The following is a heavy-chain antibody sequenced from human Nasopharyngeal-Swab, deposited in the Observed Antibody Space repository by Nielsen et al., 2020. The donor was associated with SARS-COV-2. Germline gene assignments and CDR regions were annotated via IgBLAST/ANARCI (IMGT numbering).Heavy chain of an antibody. CDR3: ARGIAAAKHYYYYMDV. D-gene: IGHD6-13*01. V-gene: IGHV1-18*01. CDR2: ISAYNGNT. J-gene: IGHJ6*03. Sequence: WVRQAPGQGLEWMGWISAYNGNTNYAQKLQGRVTMTTDTSTSTAYMELRSLRSDDTAVYYCARGIAAAKHYYYYMDVWGKGTTVTVYS.